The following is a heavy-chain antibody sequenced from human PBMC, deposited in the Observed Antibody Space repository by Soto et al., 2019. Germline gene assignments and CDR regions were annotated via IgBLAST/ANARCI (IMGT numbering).Heavy chain of an antibody. V-gene: IGHV1-69*13. CDR1: GGTFSSYA. Sequence: SVKVSCKASGGTFSSYAISWVRQAPGQGLEWMGGIIPTFGTANYAPKFQGRVTITADESTSTASMELSSMRSEDTAVYYCAREEGGYYSGMEVWGQGTTVTVSS. J-gene: IGHJ6*02. CDR3: AREEGGYYSGMEV. CDR2: IIPTFGTA. D-gene: IGHD3-16*01.